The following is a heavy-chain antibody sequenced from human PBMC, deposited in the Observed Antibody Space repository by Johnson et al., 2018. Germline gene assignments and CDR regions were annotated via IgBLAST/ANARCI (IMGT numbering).Heavy chain of an antibody. Sequence: VQLAESGGGVVQXGRSLRLSCAASGFTFSSYAMSWVRQAPGKGLEWVSGISWNRVSIGYAVSVRGRFTIYSDNAKNPLYLQMNSLRPEDTAWYYCGKGVVILRCAFDIWGQGTMVTVSS. J-gene: IGHJ3*02. V-gene: IGHV3-9*01. D-gene: IGHD3-10*01. CDR3: GKGVVILRCAFDI. CDR2: ISWNRVSI. CDR1: GFTFSSYA.